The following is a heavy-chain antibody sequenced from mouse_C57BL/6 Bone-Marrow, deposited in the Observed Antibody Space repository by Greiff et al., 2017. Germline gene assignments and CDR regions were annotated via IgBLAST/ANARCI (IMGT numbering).Heavy chain of an antibody. Sequence: VQLQESGPGLVAPSQSLSITCTVSGFSLTSSGVHWVRQPPGKGLAWLVVIWSDGSTNSNSALKSRLSIRQDNSKSQVLLKMNSLQTDDTTMFYWSKSPLWTFYARDYWGQGTSGTVAS. CDR2: IWSDGST. J-gene: IGHJ4*01. D-gene: IGHD1-1*02. CDR1: GFSLTSSG. V-gene: IGHV2-6*03. CDR3: SKSPLWTFYARDY.